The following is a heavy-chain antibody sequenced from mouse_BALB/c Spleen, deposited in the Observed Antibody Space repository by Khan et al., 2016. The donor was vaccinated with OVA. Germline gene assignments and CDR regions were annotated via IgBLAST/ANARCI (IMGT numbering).Heavy chain of an antibody. Sequence: EVKLEVSGGGLVQPGGSMKLSCVASGFTFSNYWMNWVRQSPEKGLEWIAEIRLKSNNYTIYYAESVRGRFTTSRDDSKSSVYLQMNNLGAEDTGIYYCTRPHYYDSSYEDFAVWGAGTTVTVSS. CDR3: TRPHYYDSSYEDFAV. CDR2: IRLKSNNYTI. V-gene: IGHV6-6*02. CDR1: GFTFSNYW. J-gene: IGHJ1*01. D-gene: IGHD1-1*01.